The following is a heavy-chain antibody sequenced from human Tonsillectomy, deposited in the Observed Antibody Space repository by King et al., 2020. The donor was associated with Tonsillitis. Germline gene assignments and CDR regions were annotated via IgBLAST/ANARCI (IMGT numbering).Heavy chain of an antibody. D-gene: IGHD2-15*01. CDR2: IYYSGST. V-gene: IGHV4-59*01. CDR1: GGSISSYY. CDR3: ARVHCSGGSCYSGWVWFDP. J-gene: IGHJ5*02. Sequence: QLQESGPGLVKPSETLSLTCTVSGGSISSYYWSWIRQPPGKGLEWIGYIYYSGSTNYNPSLKSRVTISVATSKNQFSLKLSSVTAADMAVYYCARVHCSGGSCYSGWVWFDPWGQGTLVTVSS.